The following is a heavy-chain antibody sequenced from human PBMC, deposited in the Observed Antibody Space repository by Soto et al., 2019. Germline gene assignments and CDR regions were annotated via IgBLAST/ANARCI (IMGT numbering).Heavy chain of an antibody. CDR1: VVTLSTYA. CDR2: ISSDGSNK. CDR3: AKEKQGFSYSFDY. J-gene: IGHJ4*02. V-gene: IGHV3-30*18. Sequence: SLRLSCAASVVTLSTYAIHWVRQAPDKGLEWLTVISSDGSNKYYADSVKGRFTISRDNSKNTVYLQMKTLRPEDTAVYYCAKEKQGFSYSFDYWGLGTLVTVSS. D-gene: IGHD5-18*01.